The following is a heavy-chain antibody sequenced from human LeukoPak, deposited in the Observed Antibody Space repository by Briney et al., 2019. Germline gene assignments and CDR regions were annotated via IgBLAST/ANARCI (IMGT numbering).Heavy chain of an antibody. CDR2: IYPGDSTT. CDR1: GYPFTNYW. J-gene: IGHJ6*03. Sequence: GESLQISCKGSGYPFTNYWIGWVRQMPGKGLEWMGIIYPGDSTTRYSPSFQGQVTISADKSISTAYLQWSSLRASDTAIYYCARLPYNYYYMDLWGKGTTVTISS. V-gene: IGHV5-51*01. D-gene: IGHD2-21*01. CDR3: ARLPYNYYYMDL.